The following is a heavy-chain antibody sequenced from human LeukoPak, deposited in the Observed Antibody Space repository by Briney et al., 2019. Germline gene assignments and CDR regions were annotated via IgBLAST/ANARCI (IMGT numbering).Heavy chain of an antibody. CDR1: GFTFSSYW. CDR2: IKQDGSEK. D-gene: IGHD3-10*01. J-gene: IGHJ4*02. V-gene: IGHV3-7*03. CDR3: ARGSYYYGSGSYYESYYFDY. Sequence: PGGSLRLSCAASGFTFSSYWMSWVRQAPGEGLEWVANIKQDGSEKYYVDSVKGRFTISRDNAKNSLYLQMNSLRAEDTAVYYCARGSYYYGSGSYYESYYFDYWGQGTLVTVSS.